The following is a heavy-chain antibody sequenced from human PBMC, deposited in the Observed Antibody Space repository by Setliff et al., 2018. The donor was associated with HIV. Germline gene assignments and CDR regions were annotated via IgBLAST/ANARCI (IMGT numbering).Heavy chain of an antibody. CDR2: ISSSSSYI. D-gene: IGHD3-16*02. CDR3: ASVGELSSHFDY. J-gene: IGHJ4*02. Sequence: PGGSLRLSCAASTFTFSSYSMNWVRQAPGKGLEWVSSISSSSSYIYYADSVKGRFTISRDNAKNSLYLQMNSLRAEDTAVYYCASVGELSSHFDYWGQGTLVTVSS. V-gene: IGHV3-21*01. CDR1: TFTFSSYS.